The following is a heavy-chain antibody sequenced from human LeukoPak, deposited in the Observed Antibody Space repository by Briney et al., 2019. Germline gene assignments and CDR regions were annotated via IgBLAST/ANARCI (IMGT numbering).Heavy chain of an antibody. CDR1: GGSISTSSYY. CDR2: SFYSGTT. J-gene: IGHJ4*02. CDR3: ARWDSSSWHYDY. D-gene: IGHD6-13*01. V-gene: IGHV4-39*07. Sequence: SETLSLTCTVSGGSISTSSYYWGWIRQPPGKGLEWIGSSFYSGTTYSKPSLKSRVTISVDTTKNQFSLKLSSVTAADTAVYYCARWDSSSWHYDYWGQGTLVTVSS.